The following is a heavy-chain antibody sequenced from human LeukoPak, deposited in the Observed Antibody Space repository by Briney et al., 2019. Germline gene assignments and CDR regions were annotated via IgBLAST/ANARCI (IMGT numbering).Heavy chain of an antibody. Sequence: GGSLRLSCAASGFTFSSYTMNWVRQAPGKGLEWVSSISSSSTYINYADSVKGRFTISRDNAKNSLYLQMNSLRAEDTAVYYCARDRSPGNFDYWGQGTLVTVPS. CDR2: ISSSSTYI. CDR1: GFTFSSYT. D-gene: IGHD3-10*01. CDR3: ARDRSPGNFDY. J-gene: IGHJ4*02. V-gene: IGHV3-21*01.